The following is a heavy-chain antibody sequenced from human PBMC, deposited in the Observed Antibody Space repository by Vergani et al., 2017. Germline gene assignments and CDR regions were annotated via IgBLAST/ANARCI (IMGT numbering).Heavy chain of an antibody. D-gene: IGHD2-21*01. CDR2: IKSTFDRGTT. J-gene: IGHJ6*02. CDR1: GFSFRNAW. CDR3: TTDPRYCGDCSCYWLRDHHYYGMDV. Sequence: EVQLVESGGGIVKPGGSLRLSCVASGFSFRNAWMNWVRRTPGKGLEWVGRIKSTFDRGTTDYAAAVKGRCTISRDDSKNMLFLQMNGLKTEDIGVYYCTTDPRYCGDCSCYWLRDHHYYGMDVWGQGTTVTVSS. V-gene: IGHV3-15*07.